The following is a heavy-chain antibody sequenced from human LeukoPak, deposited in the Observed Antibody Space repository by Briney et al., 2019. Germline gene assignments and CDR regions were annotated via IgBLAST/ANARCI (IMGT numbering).Heavy chain of an antibody. CDR3: AKVHYVSSGYYLYYFDY. J-gene: IGHJ4*02. Sequence: PGGSLRLSCAASGFTFSSYAMSWVRQAPGKGLEWVSAISGSGGSTYYADSVKGRFTISRDNSKNTLYLQMNSLRAEDTAVYYCAKVHYVSSGYYLYYFDYWGQGTLVTVSS. D-gene: IGHD3-22*01. V-gene: IGHV3-23*01. CDR2: ISGSGGST. CDR1: GFTFSSYA.